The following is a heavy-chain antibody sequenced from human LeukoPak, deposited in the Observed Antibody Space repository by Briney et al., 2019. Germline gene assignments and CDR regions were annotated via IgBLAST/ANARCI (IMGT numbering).Heavy chain of an antibody. CDR1: GFTFSRYW. Sequence: GGSLRLSCVASGFTFSRYWMTLFRQAPGKGLEWVANIKTDGSQIYYVDSVKGRFTISRDNAKNSLYLQMNSLRADDTAVYYCARDLNWETYWGQGTLVSVSS. CDR2: IKTDGSQI. J-gene: IGHJ4*02. V-gene: IGHV3-7*01. D-gene: IGHD7-27*01. CDR3: ARDLNWETY.